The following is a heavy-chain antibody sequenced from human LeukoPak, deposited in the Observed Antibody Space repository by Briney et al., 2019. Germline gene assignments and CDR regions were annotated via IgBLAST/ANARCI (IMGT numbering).Heavy chain of an antibody. Sequence: GGSLRLSCAASGFTFDDYAMHWVRQAPGKGLEWVSLISWDVGSTYYADSVKGRLTISRDNSKNSLYLQMNSLRAEDTALYYCAKDLGSTKIVEPKGIGGAFDIWGQGTMVTVSS. V-gene: IGHV3-43D*03. J-gene: IGHJ3*02. D-gene: IGHD3-22*01. CDR3: AKDLGSTKIVEPKGIGGAFDI. CDR2: ISWDVGST. CDR1: GFTFDDYA.